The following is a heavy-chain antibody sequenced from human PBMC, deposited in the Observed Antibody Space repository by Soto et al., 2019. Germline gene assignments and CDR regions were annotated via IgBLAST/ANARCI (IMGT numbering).Heavy chain of an antibody. J-gene: IGHJ4*02. CDR3: ARHTPAISISDH. V-gene: IGHV4-59*01. Sequence: PSETLSLTCTVSGGSISGYYWSWIRQPPGKGLEWIGYIYYSGSTSYNPSLKSRLTISVDTSKNQFSLRLTSVTAADTAVYYCARHTPAISISDHWGQGTLVTVSS. CDR2: IYYSGST. D-gene: IGHD2-15*01. CDR1: GGSISGYY.